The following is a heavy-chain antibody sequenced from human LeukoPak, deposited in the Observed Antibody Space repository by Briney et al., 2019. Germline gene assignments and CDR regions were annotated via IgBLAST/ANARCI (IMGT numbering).Heavy chain of an antibody. CDR2: INHSGST. V-gene: IGHV4-34*01. CDR1: GGSFSGYY. D-gene: IGHD2-15*01. Sequence: SETLSLTCAVYGGSFSGYYWSWIRQPPGKGLEWIGEINHSGSTNYNPSLKSRVTISVDTSKNQFSLKLSSVPAADTAVCYCARGPLNYCSGGSCQRIDYWGQGTLVTVSS. CDR3: ARGPLNYCSGGSCQRIDY. J-gene: IGHJ4*02.